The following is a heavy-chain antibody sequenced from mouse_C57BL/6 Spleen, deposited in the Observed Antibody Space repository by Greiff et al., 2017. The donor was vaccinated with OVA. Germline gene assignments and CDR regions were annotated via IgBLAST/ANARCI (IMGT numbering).Heavy chain of an antibody. CDR2: IHPNSGST. V-gene: IGHV1-64*01. J-gene: IGHJ3*01. D-gene: IGHD4-1*01. Sequence: QVQLQQPGAELVKPGASVKLSCKASGYTFTSYWMHWVKQRPGQGLEWIGMIHPNSGSTNYNEKFKSKATLTVDKSSSTAYMQLSSLTSEDSAVYYCAREEGTGTWFAYWGKGTLVTVSA. CDR1: GYTFTSYW. CDR3: AREEGTGTWFAY.